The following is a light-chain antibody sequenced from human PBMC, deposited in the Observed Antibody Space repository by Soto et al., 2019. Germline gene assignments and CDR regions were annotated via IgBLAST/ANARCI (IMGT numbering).Light chain of an antibody. CDR1: QRISNN. CDR3: QQYNNWPPDYT. J-gene: IGKJ2*01. V-gene: IGKV3-15*01. Sequence: EIVMTQSPATLSVSPGERANLSCRASQRISNNVAWYQQKPGQAPRLLIYGASTRATGIPARFSGSGSGTEFTLTISSLQSEDFAVYSCQQYNNWPPDYTFGQGTKLEIK. CDR2: GAS.